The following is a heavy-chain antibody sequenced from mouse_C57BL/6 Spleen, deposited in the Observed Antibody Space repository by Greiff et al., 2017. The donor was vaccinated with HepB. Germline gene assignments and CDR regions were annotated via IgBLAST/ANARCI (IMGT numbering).Heavy chain of an antibody. J-gene: IGHJ4*01. CDR3: AKYDYDDGEGGMDY. CDR1: GYTFTSYW. D-gene: IGHD2-4*01. V-gene: IGHV1-7*01. CDR2: INPSSGYT. Sequence: QVQLKESGAELAKPGASVKLSCKASGYTFTSYWMHWVKQRPGQGLEWIGYINPSSGYTKYNQKFKDKATLTADKSSSTAYMQLSSLTYEDSAVYYCAKYDYDDGEGGMDYWGQGTSVTVYS.